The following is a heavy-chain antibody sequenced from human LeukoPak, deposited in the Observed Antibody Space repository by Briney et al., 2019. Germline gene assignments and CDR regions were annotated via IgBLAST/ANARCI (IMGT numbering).Heavy chain of an antibody. CDR2: INHSGST. Sequence: SETLSLTCAVYGGSFSGYYWSWIRQPPGKGLEWIGEINHSGSTNYNPSLKSRVTISVDTSKNQFSLKLSSVTAADTAVYYCARGDSSSWYGGLGVTGFGPWGQGTLVTVSS. J-gene: IGHJ5*02. CDR1: GGSFSGYY. CDR3: ARGDSSSWYGGLGVTGFGP. V-gene: IGHV4-34*01. D-gene: IGHD6-13*01.